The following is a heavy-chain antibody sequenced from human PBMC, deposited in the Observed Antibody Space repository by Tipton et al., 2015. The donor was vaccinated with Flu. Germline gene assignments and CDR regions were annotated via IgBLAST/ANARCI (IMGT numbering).Heavy chain of an antibody. CDR1: GYTFTGYY. D-gene: IGHD1-26*01. CDR2: VNPNSGGT. CDR3: ARAPLRELAPFDY. V-gene: IGHV1-2*06. J-gene: IGHJ4*02. Sequence: QLVQSGAEVKKPGASVKVSCKASGYTFTGYYMHWVRQAPGQGLEWMGRVNPNSGGTNYAQKFQGRVTMTRDTSISTAYMELSRLRSDDTAVYYCARAPLRELAPFDYWGQGTLVTVSS.